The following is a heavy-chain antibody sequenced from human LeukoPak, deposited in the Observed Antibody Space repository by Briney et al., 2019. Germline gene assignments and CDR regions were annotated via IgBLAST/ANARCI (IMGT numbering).Heavy chain of an antibody. CDR2: ITGNGGST. CDR1: GYTVSDKP. V-gene: IGHV3-23*01. J-gene: IGHJ4*02. CDR3: KGAWS. D-gene: IGHD3-3*01. Sequence: GGSLRLSCEASGYTVSDKPMTWVRQAAGKGLEWVSLITGNGGSTYYADSVKGRFTISRDNSKNTLFLQMNSLRAEDTAVYYCKGAWSWGQGTLVTVSS.